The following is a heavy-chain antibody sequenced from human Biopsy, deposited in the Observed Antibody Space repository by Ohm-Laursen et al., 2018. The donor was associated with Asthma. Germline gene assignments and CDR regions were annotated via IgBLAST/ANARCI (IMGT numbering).Heavy chain of an antibody. CDR1: GGTFSNFA. CDR3: ASDFPKDYVRYNFQF. CDR2: IMTVFGTT. D-gene: IGHD4-17*01. V-gene: IGHV1-69*06. J-gene: IGHJ4*02. Sequence: ASVKVSCKAPGGTFSNFAISWVRQAPGQGLEWLGGIMTVFGTTNYAQKLQGRVTMTEDTSTDTAYMELSSLSSDDTAVYYCASDFPKDYVRYNFQFWGQGTLVTVSS.